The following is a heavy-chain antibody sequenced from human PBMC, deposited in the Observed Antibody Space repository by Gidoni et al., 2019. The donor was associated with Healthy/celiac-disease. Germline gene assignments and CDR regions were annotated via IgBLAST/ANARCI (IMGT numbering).Heavy chain of an antibody. CDR1: GGSISSSSYY. V-gene: IGHV4-39*01. Sequence: QLQLQESGPGLVKPSETLSLTCTVSGGSISSSSYYWGWIRQPPGKGLEWIGSIYYSGSTYYNPSLKSRVTISVDTSKNQFSLKLSSVTAADTAVYYCARRDYDFWSGLYGMDVWGQGTTVTVSS. J-gene: IGHJ6*02. CDR3: ARRDYDFWSGLYGMDV. CDR2: IYYSGST. D-gene: IGHD3-3*01.